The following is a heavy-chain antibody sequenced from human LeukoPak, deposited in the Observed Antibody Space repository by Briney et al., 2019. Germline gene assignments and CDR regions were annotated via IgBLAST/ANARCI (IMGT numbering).Heavy chain of an antibody. V-gene: IGHV4-34*01. CDR2: INHSGST. Sequence: SETLSLTCAVYGGSFSGYYWSWIRQPPAKGLEGIGEINHSGSTNYNPSLKSRVTISVDTSKNQFSLKLSSVTAADTAVYYCARGDCVWGSYRHPYYFDYWGQGTLVTVSS. CDR1: GGSFSGYY. J-gene: IGHJ4*02. D-gene: IGHD3-16*02. CDR3: ARGDCVWGSYRHPYYFDY.